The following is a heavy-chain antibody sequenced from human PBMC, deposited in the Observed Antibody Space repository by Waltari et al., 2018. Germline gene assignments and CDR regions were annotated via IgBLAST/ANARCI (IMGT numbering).Heavy chain of an antibody. CDR3: ARDFTSWGFDY. V-gene: IGHV3-21*01. CDR1: GFTFSSYS. Sequence: EVQLVESGGGLVKPGGSLRLSCAASGFTFSSYSMNWVRQAPGKGVEWVSYISSSSNYIHYADSVKGLFTIFRDNAKHSLFLQMNSLRAEDTAVYYCARDFTSWGFDYWGQGTLVTVSS. D-gene: IGHD2-2*01. CDR2: ISSSSNYI. J-gene: IGHJ4*02.